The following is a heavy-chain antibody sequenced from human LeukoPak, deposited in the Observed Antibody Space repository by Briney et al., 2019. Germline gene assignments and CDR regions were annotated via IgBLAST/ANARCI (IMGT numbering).Heavy chain of an antibody. J-gene: IGHJ4*02. CDR3: ARDRNGYYFDY. V-gene: IGHV4-34*01. D-gene: IGHD2-8*01. Sequence: SETLSLTCAVYGGSFSGYYWSWIRQPPGKGLEWIGEINHSGSTNYNPSLKSRVTISVDTSKNQFSLKLSSVTAADTAVYYCARDRNGYYFDYWGQGTLVTVSS. CDR1: GGSFSGYY. CDR2: INHSGST.